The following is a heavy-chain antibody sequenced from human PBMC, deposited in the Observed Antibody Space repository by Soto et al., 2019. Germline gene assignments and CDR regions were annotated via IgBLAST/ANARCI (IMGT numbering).Heavy chain of an antibody. D-gene: IGHD4-4*01. CDR2: INPNSGGT. Sequence: ASVKVSCKASGYTLTGYYMHWVRQAPGQGLEWMGWINPNSGGTNYAQKFQGWVTMTRDTPISTAYMELSRLRSDDTAVYYCARVGHDYRMFDPWGQGTLVTVSS. V-gene: IGHV1-2*04. J-gene: IGHJ5*02. CDR3: ARVGHDYRMFDP. CDR1: GYTLTGYY.